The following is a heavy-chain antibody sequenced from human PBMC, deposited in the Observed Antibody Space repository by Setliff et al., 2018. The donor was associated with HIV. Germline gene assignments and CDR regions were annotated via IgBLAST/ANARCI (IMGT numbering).Heavy chain of an antibody. CDR2: ISVYNGNT. J-gene: IGHJ6*03. V-gene: IGHV1-18*01. Sequence: ASVKVSCKASGYTFTSYDITWMRQAPGQGLEWMGWISVYNGNTNYSQKLQGRVTMTTDTSTRTAYMELRSLRSDDTAVYYCARRVQGSNWYSRYYYYYIDVWGKGTTVTVSS. CDR1: GYTFTSYD. CDR3: ARRVQGSNWYSRYYYYYIDV. D-gene: IGHD6-13*01.